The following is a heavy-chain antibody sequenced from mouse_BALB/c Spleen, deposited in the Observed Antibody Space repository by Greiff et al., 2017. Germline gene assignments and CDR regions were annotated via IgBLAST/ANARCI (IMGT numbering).Heavy chain of an antibody. V-gene: IGHV1S56*01. CDR3: ARWGDYDVFYAMDY. CDR1: GYTFTSYY. D-gene: IGHD2-4*01. CDR2: IYPGNVNT. Sequence: QVQLQQSGPELVKPGASVRISCKASGYTFTSYYIHWVKQRPGQGLEWIGWIYPGNVNTKYNEKFKGKATLTADKSSSTAYMQLSSLTSEDSAVYFCARWGDYDVFYAMDYWGQGTSVTVSS. J-gene: IGHJ4*01.